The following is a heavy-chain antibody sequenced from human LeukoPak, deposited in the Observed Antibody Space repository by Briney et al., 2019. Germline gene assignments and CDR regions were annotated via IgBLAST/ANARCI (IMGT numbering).Heavy chain of an antibody. V-gene: IGHV4-34*01. CDR2: INHSGST. Sequence: SETLSLTCAVYGGSFSGYYWSWIREPPGKGLGWIGEINHSGSTNYNPSLKSRVTISVDTSKNQFSLKLSSVTAADTAVYYCARHEGAFDIWGQGTMVTVSS. CDR1: GGSFSGYY. J-gene: IGHJ3*02. CDR3: ARHEGAFDI.